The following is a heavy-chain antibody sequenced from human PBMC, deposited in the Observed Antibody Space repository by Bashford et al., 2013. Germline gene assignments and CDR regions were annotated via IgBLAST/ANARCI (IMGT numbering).Heavy chain of an antibody. D-gene: IGHD3-22*01. CDR2: LYSDGST. Sequence: VRQAPGGGLEWVSVLYSDGSTYYADTVKGRFTISRDNSKNTLYLQMNSLRAEDTAVYYCAREVVVASDLYYYGMDVWGQGTTVTVSS. J-gene: IGHJ6*02. CDR3: AREVVVASDLYYYGMDV. V-gene: IGHV3-53*01.